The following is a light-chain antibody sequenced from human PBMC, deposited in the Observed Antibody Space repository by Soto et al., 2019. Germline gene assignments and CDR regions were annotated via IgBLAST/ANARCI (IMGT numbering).Light chain of an antibody. Sequence: DIQMTQSRPSLSASVGDRVSITCRASQSISSYLNWYQQKPGKAPKLLISAASSLQSGVPSRFSGSGSGTDFTLTISSLRPEDFATYYCQQSYSTPRTFGQGTKV. CDR3: QQSYSTPRT. J-gene: IGKJ1*01. CDR2: AAS. V-gene: IGKV1-39*01. CDR1: QSISSY.